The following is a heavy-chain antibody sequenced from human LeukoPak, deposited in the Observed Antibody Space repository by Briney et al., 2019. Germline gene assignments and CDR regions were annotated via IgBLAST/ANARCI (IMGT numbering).Heavy chain of an antibody. CDR2: LYYGVST. Sequence: QSGGSLRLSCVVSGFTVSGDYISWFRQAPGKGLEWVSVLYYGVSTFYKDSVRGRFTTSGDKFKSTVYLQMNSLRAEDTAVYYCARGRQNYGDYPYWGQGTLVTVSS. D-gene: IGHD4-17*01. CDR3: ARGRQNYGDYPY. V-gene: IGHV3-53*01. J-gene: IGHJ4*02. CDR1: GFTVSGDY.